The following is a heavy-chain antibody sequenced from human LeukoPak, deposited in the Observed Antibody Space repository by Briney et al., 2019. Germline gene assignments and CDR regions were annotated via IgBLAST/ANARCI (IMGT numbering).Heavy chain of an antibody. CDR3: AHRKATSWAHDY. Sequence: GGSLRLSCAASGFTVSSSYMSWVRQAPGKGLEWVSVIYSGGSGSTYYADSVEGRFTISRDNSKNTLNLQMNSLRAEDTAVYYCAHRKATSWAHDYWGQGTLVTVSS. J-gene: IGHJ4*02. CDR1: GFTVSSSY. CDR2: IYSGGSGST. V-gene: IGHV3-53*01. D-gene: IGHD2-2*01.